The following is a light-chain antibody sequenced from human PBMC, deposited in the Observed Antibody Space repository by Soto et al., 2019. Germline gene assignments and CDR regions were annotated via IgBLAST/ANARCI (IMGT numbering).Light chain of an antibody. CDR1: QSISSW. Sequence: DLQVTPSPFTQSFSVVGRVPTPCRASQSISSWLAWYQQKPGKAPKLLIYDASSLESGVPSRFSGSGSGTEFTLTISSLQPDDFATYYCQQYNTYPWTFGQGTKVDNK. CDR3: QQYNTYPWT. CDR2: DAS. V-gene: IGKV1-5*01. J-gene: IGKJ1*01.